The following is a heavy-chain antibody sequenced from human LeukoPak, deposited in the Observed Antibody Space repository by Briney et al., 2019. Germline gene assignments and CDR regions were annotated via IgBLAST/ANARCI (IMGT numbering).Heavy chain of an antibody. V-gene: IGHV3-30*14. D-gene: IGHD2-21*02. CDR3: AIGGLTTIDY. CDR2: MSSDERNQ. CDR1: GFTFGDYA. J-gene: IGHJ4*02. Sequence: PGGSLRLSCTASGFTFGDYAMSWFRQAPGKGLEWVAVMSSDERNQYYADSVQGRFTLSRDNSRNTLFLQMNSLRVEDTAVYYCAIGGLTTIDYWGQGTLVAVSS.